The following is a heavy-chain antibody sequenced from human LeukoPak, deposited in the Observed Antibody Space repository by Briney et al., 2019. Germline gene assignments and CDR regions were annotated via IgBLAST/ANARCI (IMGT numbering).Heavy chain of an antibody. J-gene: IGHJ5*02. CDR1: GYTFTSYG. CDR2: ISAYNGNT. CDR3: ARLDCSSTSCYSWFDP. V-gene: IGHV1-18*01. Sequence: ASVKVSCKASGYTFTSYGISWVRQAPGQGLEWMGWISAYNGNTNYAQKLQGRVTMTTDTSTSTAYMELRSLRSDDTAVYYSARLDCSSTSCYSWFDPWGQGTLVTVSS. D-gene: IGHD2-2*02.